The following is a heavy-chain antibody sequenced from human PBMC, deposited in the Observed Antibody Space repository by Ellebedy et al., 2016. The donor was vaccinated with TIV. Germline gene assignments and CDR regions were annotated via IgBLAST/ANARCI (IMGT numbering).Heavy chain of an antibody. V-gene: IGHV4-59*01. CDR2: VYYSGRT. D-gene: IGHD3-10*01. CDR1: GGSIGAYY. J-gene: IGHJ5*02. CDR3: ARDTTDDYYGSGSYYKWFDP. Sequence: MPSETLSLTCTVSGGSIGAYYWSWIRQPPGKGLEWIGYVYYSGRTNYSPSLNSRVTISVDTSKNQFSLKLSSVTAADTAVYYCARDTTDDYYGSGSYYKWFDPWGQGTLVTVSS.